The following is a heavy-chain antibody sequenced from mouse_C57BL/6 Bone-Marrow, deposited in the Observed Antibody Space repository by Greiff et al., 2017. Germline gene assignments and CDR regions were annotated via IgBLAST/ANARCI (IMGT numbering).Heavy chain of an antibody. J-gene: IGHJ1*03. Sequence: VKLVESGPGLVAPSQSLSITCTVSGFSLTSYAISWVRQPPGKGLEWLGVIWTGGGTTYNSALKSRLSIRNDHSQSQVFLKMNSLQTDDTARYYCARGDGSSQGYFDVWGTGTTVTVSS. CDR2: IWTGGGT. CDR1: GFSLTSYA. CDR3: ARGDGSSQGYFDV. V-gene: IGHV2-9-1*01. D-gene: IGHD1-1*01.